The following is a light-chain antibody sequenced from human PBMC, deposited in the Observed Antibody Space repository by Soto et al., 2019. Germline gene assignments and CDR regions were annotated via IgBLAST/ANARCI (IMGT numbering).Light chain of an antibody. V-gene: IGKV3-11*01. J-gene: IGKJ4*01. CDR1: QSVSSY. Sequence: EIVYTQSPATLSLSPGERATLSCSSRQSVSSYLAWYQQKPGQAPRLLIYDASNRATGIPARFSGSGSGTDFTLTISSLEPEDFAVYYCQQRSNWPREKLTFGGGTKVDIK. CDR3: QQRSNWPREKLT. CDR2: DAS.